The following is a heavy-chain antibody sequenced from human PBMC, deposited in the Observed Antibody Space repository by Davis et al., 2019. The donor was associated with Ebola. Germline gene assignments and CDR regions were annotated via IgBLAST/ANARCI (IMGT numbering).Heavy chain of an antibody. J-gene: IGHJ4*02. CDR1: GYTFTSYG. CDR2: INPHNGNT. D-gene: IGHD3-22*01. CDR3: ATTYYYDTRGYYYEGYFDY. Sequence: ASVKVSCKASGYTFTSYGISWVRQAPGQGLEWMGWINPHNGNTNYAQNVQGRVTMTRDTSTSTVYMELSSLRSEDTAVYYCATTYYYDTRGYYYEGYFDYWGQGTLVTVSS. V-gene: IGHV1-18*01.